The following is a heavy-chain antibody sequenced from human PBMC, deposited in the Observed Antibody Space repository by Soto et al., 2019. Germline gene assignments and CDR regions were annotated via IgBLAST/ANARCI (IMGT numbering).Heavy chain of an antibody. CDR1: GFTISGKKY. D-gene: IGHD1-1*01. J-gene: IGHJ3*01. CDR2: LYDLDGS. Sequence: DVQLVESGGGLIQPGESLRLSCAAFGFTISGKKYVAWVRQAPGKGLEWVSALYDLDGSFYAGSVKGRFTTSSDSSKTTVYLQMNDLRPDDTAVYYCATWHEREHAYDVWGQGTTVTVSS. CDR3: ATWHEREHAYDV. V-gene: IGHV3-53*01.